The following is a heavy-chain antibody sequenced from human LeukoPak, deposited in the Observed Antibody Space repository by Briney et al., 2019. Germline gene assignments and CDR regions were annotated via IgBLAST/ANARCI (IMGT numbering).Heavy chain of an antibody. CDR1: GCSVSSGGSVSSGRYY. D-gene: IGHD1-26*01. V-gene: IGHV4-61*01. CDR2: VSYSGST. J-gene: IGHJ4*02. CDR3: ARDSFYSGSDY. Sequence: PSETLSLTCTVSGCSVSSGGSVSSGRYYWSWIRQPPGKGLEWIGYVSYSGSTNYNPSLHSRVTISIDTSKNQFSLKLSSVTAADTAVYFCARDSFYSGSDYWGQGTLVTVSS.